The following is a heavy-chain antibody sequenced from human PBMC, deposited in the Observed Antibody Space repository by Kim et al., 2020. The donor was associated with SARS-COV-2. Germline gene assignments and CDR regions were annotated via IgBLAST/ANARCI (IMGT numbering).Heavy chain of an antibody. CDR2: ISYDGSNK. Sequence: GGSLRLSCAASGFTFSSYGMHWVRQAPGKGLEWVAVISYDGSNKYYAYSVKGRFTISRDNSKNTLYLQMNSLRAEDTAVYYCAKELWFGEMYYFDYWGQGTLVTVSS. CDR3: AKELWFGEMYYFDY. V-gene: IGHV3-30*18. CDR1: GFTFSSYG. D-gene: IGHD3-10*01. J-gene: IGHJ4*02.